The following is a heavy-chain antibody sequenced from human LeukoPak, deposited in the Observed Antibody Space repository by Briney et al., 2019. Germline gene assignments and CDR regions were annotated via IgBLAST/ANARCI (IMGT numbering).Heavy chain of an antibody. V-gene: IGHV1-2*06. Sequence: ASVKVSCKASGYTFSDYYMHWVRQAPGQGLEWMGRINPNTGGTNSAQKFQGRVTMTRDTSISTAYMELNSLTSDGTAVYYCAKGGMGGFDYWGQGTRVTVSS. CDR1: GYTFSDYY. D-gene: IGHD3-16*01. CDR3: AKGGMGGFDY. J-gene: IGHJ4*02. CDR2: INPNTGGT.